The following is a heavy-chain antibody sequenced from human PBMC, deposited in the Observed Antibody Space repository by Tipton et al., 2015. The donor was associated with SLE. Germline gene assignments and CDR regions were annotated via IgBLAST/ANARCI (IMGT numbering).Heavy chain of an antibody. Sequence: SLRLSCAASGFTVSSNYMSWVRQAPGKGLEWVSSISGGSTYYADSVKGRFTISRDNSKNTLYLQVNSLRAEDTAVYYCARGPRGGSYYVGYFQHWGQGTLVTVSS. CDR3: ARGPRGGSYYVGYFQH. CDR2: ISGGST. J-gene: IGHJ1*01. D-gene: IGHD1-26*01. V-gene: IGHV3-53*05. CDR1: GFTVSSNY.